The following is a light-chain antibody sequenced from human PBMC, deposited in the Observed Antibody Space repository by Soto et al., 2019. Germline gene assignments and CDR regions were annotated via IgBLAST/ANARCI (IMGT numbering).Light chain of an antibody. J-gene: IGKJ5*01. CDR3: QQYGSSPVT. CDR1: QSVSSSY. CDR2: GAS. Sequence: EIVLTQSPGTLSLSPGERATLSCRASQSVSSSYLAWYQQKPGQAPRLLIYGASSRATGIPDSFSGSGSGKDFTLTISRLEPEDFAVYFCQQYGSSPVTFGQGTRLEIK. V-gene: IGKV3-20*01.